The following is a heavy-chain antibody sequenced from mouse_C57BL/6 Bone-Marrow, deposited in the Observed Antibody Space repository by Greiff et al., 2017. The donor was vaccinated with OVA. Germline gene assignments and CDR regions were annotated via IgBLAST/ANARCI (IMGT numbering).Heavy chain of an antibody. CDR1: GYTFTSYG. CDR2: IYPRSGNT. J-gene: IGHJ1*03. D-gene: IGHD2-1*01. V-gene: IGHV1-81*01. CDR3: ARSNYGNPWYFDV. Sequence: VQLQQSGAELARPGASVKLSCKASGYTFTSYGISWVKQRTGQGLEWIGEIYPRSGNTYYNEKFKGKATLTADKSSSTAYMELRSLTSEDSAVYFCARSNYGNPWYFDVWGTGTTVTVSS.